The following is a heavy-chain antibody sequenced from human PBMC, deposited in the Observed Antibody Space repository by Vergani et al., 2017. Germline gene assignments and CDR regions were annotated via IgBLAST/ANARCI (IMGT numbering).Heavy chain of an antibody. J-gene: IGHJ6*02. V-gene: IGHV4-59*11. CDR1: GGSISSHY. CDR3: ARSPSYCSSTSCYYYGMDV. Sequence: QVQLQESGPGLVKPSETLSLTCTVSGGSISSHYWSWIRQPPGKGLEWIGYIYYSGSTNYNPSLKSRVTISVDTSKNQFSLKLTSVTAADTAVYYCARSPSYCSSTSCYYYGMDVWGQGTTVTVSS. CDR2: IYYSGST. D-gene: IGHD2-2*01.